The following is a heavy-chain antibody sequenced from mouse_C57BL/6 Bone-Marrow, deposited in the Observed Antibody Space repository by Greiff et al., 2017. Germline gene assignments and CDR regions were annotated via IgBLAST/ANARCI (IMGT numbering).Heavy chain of an antibody. J-gene: IGHJ3*01. CDR3: AVGVKLCLAWFAY. CDR1: GFNIKNTY. D-gene: IGHD1-1*02. V-gene: IGHV14-3*01. Sequence: VQLQQSVAELVRLGASVKLSCTASGFNIKNTYMHWVKQRPEQGLEWIGRIDPANGNTKYAPKFQGKATITADTSSNTAYLQLSSLTSEDTAIYYCAVGVKLCLAWFAYWGQGTLVTVSA. CDR2: IDPANGNT.